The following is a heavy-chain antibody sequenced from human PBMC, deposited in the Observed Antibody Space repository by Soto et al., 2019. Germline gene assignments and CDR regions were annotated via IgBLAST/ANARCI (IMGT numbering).Heavy chain of an antibody. J-gene: IGHJ6*03. V-gene: IGHV1-8*01. CDR1: GYTFTSYD. D-gene: IGHD6-13*01. Sequence: GASVKVSCKASGYTFTSYDINWVRQATGQGLEMMGWMNPNSGNTGYAQKFQGRVTMTRNTSISTAYMELSSLRSEDTAVYYCARVPDSSSWYGAYYYYYMDVWGKGTTVTVSS. CDR3: ARVPDSSSWYGAYYYYYMDV. CDR2: MNPNSGNT.